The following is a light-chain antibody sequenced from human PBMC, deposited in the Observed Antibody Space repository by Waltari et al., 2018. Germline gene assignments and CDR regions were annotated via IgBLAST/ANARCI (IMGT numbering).Light chain of an antibody. CDR1: QSVSRY. V-gene: IGKV3-11*01. J-gene: IGKJ2*03. CDR2: GAS. CDR3: YQHSRGYS. Sequence: LTQSPATLSLSPGERATLSCRASQSVSRYLAWYHQKPGQAPRLLIYGASSRATGIPDRFSGSGSGTDFTLTISSLEPEDVGRYHCYQHSRGYSFGQGTKVEIK.